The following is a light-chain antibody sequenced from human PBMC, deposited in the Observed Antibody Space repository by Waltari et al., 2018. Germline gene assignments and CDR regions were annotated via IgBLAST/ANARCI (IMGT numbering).Light chain of an antibody. V-gene: IGLV2-18*02. CDR2: EVS. Sequence: QSALTQPPSVSGSPGQSVTISCTGTSSDVGSYNRVSWYQQSPGTAPKLIIYEVSNRPSGCPDRVAGSKSGNTASLTISWLQAEDEAEYYCSSYRMSSTLGVLGGGTKLTVL. J-gene: IGLJ2*01. CDR3: SSYRMSSTLGV. CDR1: SSDVGSYNR.